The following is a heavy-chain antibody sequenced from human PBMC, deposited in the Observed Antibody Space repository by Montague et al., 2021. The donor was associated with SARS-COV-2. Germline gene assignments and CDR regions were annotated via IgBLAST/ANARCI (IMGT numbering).Heavy chain of an antibody. D-gene: IGHD3-10*01. CDR2: IYSSGST. CDR1: GGSISSYY. CDR3: ARARPRSYYYGSGTYTWGGYGMDV. Sequence: SETLSLTCTVSGGSISSYYWSWIRQPAGKGLKWIGRIYSSGSTNYNPSLKSRVTMSVDTSKNQFSLKLSSVTAADTALYYCARARPRSYYYGSGTYTWGGYGMDVWGQGTTVTVSS. J-gene: IGHJ6*02. V-gene: IGHV4-4*07.